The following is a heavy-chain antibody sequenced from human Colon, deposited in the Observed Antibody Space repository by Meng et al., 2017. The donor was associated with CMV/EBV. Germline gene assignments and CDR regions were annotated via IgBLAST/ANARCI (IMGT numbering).Heavy chain of an antibody. Sequence: GESLKISCAASGFSVSDKYMSWVRQAPGKGLEWVSVVHTGGNSYYADSVKDRFTISRDTSKNMIYLQMDSLRAEDTAVYYCARDLRLTGAFDYWGQGTLVTVSS. V-gene: IGHV3-53*01. D-gene: IGHD3-9*01. CDR2: VHTGGNS. CDR1: GFSVSDKY. CDR3: ARDLRLTGAFDY. J-gene: IGHJ4*02.